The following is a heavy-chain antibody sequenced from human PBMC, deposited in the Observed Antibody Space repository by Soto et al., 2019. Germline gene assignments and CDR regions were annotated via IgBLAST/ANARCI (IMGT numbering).Heavy chain of an antibody. CDR1: GGSISSHY. CDR3: ARPRGIAPAVWYFDL. Sequence: QVQLQESGPGLVKPSETLSLTCTVSGGSISSHYWSWIRRPPGRGLEWIGFIYYSGITDSNPSLKSRVTISLDTSKNQLSLRLSSVTAADTAVYYCARPRGIAPAVWYFDLWGRGTLVTLSS. CDR2: IYYSGIT. J-gene: IGHJ2*01. V-gene: IGHV4-59*08. D-gene: IGHD6-13*01.